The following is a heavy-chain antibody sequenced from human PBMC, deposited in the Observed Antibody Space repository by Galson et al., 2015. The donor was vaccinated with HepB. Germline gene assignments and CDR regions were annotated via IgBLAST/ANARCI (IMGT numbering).Heavy chain of an antibody. D-gene: IGHD6-19*01. CDR3: ARVLAVAGVGYFDY. CDR2: IIPIFGPA. V-gene: IGHV1-69*13. J-gene: IGHJ4*03. Sequence: SVKVSCKASGGTFINYAISWVRQAPGQGLEWMGGIIPIFGPANYAQKFQGRVTITADASTATTYMELTSLRSEDTAVYYCARVLAVAGVGYFDYWGQGTMVTVSS. CDR1: GGTFINYA.